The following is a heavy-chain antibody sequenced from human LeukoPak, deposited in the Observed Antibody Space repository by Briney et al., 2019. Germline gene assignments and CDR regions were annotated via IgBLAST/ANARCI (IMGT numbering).Heavy chain of an antibody. D-gene: IGHD2-2*03. CDR3: ARGPLDIVVVPAAMGSYFDY. V-gene: IGHV1-69*06. CDR1: GGTFSSYA. Sequence: SVKVSCKASGGTFSSYAISWVRQAPGQGLEWMGGIIPIFGTANYAQKFQGRVTITADKSTSTAYMELSSLRSEDTAVYYCARGPLDIVVVPAAMGSYFDYWGQGTLVTVSS. J-gene: IGHJ4*02. CDR2: IIPIFGTA.